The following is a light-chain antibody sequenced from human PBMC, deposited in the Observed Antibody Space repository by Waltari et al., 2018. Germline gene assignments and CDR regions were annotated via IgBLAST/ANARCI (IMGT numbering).Light chain of an antibody. CDR3: QQYYGFPWT. V-gene: IGKV4-1*01. CDR1: QSVLYSANSKNY. Sequence: DIVMTQSPDSLAVSLGERATINCKSSQSVLYSANSKNYLAWFQQKPGQPPKLLIYCASTRESGVPDRFIGSGSGTDFTLTISCLQSEDFATYYCQQYYGFPWTFGQGTKVEIK. CDR2: CAS. J-gene: IGKJ1*01.